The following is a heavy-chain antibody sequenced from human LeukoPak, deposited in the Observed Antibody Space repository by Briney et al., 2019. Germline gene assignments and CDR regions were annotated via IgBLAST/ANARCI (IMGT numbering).Heavy chain of an antibody. CDR1: GGSFSGYF. CDR3: ARLIPEYTPNGYYYYYMDV. J-gene: IGHJ6*03. V-gene: IGHV4-34*01. Sequence: SETLSLTCAVYGGSFSGYFWSWIRQPPGKGLEWIGEINHSGGTNYNPSLKSRVTISLDTSKNQFSLKLSSVTAADTAVYYCARLIPEYTPNGYYYYYMDVWGKGTTVTVSS. CDR2: INHSGGT. D-gene: IGHD2-2*02.